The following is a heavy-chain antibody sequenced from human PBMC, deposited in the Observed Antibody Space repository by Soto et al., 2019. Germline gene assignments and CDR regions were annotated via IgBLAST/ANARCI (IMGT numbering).Heavy chain of an antibody. CDR2: IGGSGGST. CDR1: GFTFRSYA. J-gene: IGHJ4*02. V-gene: IGHV3-23*01. Sequence: GGSLRLSCAASGFTFRSYAMSWVRQAPGKGLGWVSAIGGSGGSTYYADSVRGRFTISRDNSKNTLYLQWSSLEASDTAMYYCARPTYCSSTHCSPFDYWGQGTLVTVSS. CDR3: ARPTYCSSTHCSPFDY. D-gene: IGHD2-2*01.